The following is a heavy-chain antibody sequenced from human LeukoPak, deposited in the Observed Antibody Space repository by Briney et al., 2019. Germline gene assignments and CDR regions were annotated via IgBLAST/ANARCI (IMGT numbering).Heavy chain of an antibody. Sequence: SETLSLTCAVYGGSFSGYYWSWIRQPPGKGLEWIGETNHSGSTNYNPSLKSRVTISVDTSKNQFSLKLSSVTAADTAVYFCATLVSTRYYFDYWGQGTLVTVSS. CDR3: ATLVSTRYYFDY. J-gene: IGHJ4*02. CDR1: GGSFSGYY. V-gene: IGHV4-34*01. CDR2: TNHSGST. D-gene: IGHD5/OR15-5a*01.